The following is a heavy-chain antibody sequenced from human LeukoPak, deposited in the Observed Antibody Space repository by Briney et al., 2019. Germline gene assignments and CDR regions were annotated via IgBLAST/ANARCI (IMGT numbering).Heavy chain of an antibody. D-gene: IGHD2-15*01. Sequence: SETLSLTCTVSGGSISSYYWSWIRQPAGKGLEWIGRIYTSGSTNYNPSLKSRVTMSVDTSKNQFSLKLSSVTAADTAVCYCARGARYCSGGSCYRNLGWFDPWGQGTLVTVSS. J-gene: IGHJ5*02. CDR3: ARGARYCSGGSCYRNLGWFDP. CDR1: GGSISSYY. CDR2: IYTSGST. V-gene: IGHV4-4*07.